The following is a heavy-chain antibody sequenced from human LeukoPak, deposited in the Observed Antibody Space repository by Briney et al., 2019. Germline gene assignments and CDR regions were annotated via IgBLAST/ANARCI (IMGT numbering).Heavy chain of an antibody. CDR2: IRSKAYGGTT. CDR3: TRRLYSNYYDSSGYYDY. Sequence: GGSLRLSCTASGFTFGDYAMSWFRQAPGKGLEWVGFIRSKAYGGTTEYAASVKGRFTISRDDSKSIAYLQMNSLKTEDTAVYYCTRRLYSNYYDSSGYYDYCGQGTLVTVSS. CDR1: GFTFGDYA. D-gene: IGHD3-22*01. V-gene: IGHV3-49*03. J-gene: IGHJ4*02.